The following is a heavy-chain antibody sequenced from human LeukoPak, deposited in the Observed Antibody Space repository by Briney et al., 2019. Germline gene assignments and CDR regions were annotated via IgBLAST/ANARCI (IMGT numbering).Heavy chain of an antibody. Sequence: PGRSLRLSCAASGFTFDDYAVHWVRQAPGKGLEWVSSISSSSSYIYYADSVKGRFTISRDNAKNSLYLQMNSLRAEDTAVYYCARPDYWGQGTLVTVSS. J-gene: IGHJ4*02. CDR2: ISSSSSYI. CDR3: ARPDY. V-gene: IGHV3-21*01. CDR1: GFTFDDYA.